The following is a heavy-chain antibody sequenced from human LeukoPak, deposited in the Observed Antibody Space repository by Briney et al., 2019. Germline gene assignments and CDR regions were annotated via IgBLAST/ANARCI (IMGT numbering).Heavy chain of an antibody. J-gene: IGHJ4*02. CDR3: ARDRRQTLPD. CDR1: GFTFSSYA. Sequence: GGSLRLSCAASGFTFSSYAMNWVRQAPGKGLEWLSYISSSSSTIYYADSVKGRFTISRDNAKDSLYLQMNSVGAEDTAVYYCARDRRQTLPDWGQGTLVTVSS. V-gene: IGHV3-48*01. CDR2: ISSSSSTI.